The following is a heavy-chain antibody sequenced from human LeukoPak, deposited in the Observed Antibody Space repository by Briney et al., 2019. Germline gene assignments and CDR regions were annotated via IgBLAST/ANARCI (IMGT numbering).Heavy chain of an antibody. J-gene: IGHJ4*02. CDR3: ARKGQQVPFDY. V-gene: IGHV3-30-3*01. CDR2: VSFDGSNK. CDR1: EFTFSRCP. Sequence: PGRSLRLSCAASEFTFSRCPMHWVRQAPGKGLEWVAVVSFDGSNKYYADSVKGRFTISRDSENTLYLRMNSLRAEDTAVYYCARKGQQVPFDYWGQGTLVTDPS.